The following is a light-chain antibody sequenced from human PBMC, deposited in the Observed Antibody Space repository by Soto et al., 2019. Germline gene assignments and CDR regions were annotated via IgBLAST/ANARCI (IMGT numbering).Light chain of an antibody. Sequence: DIQMTQSPSSVYASVGDRLTITCPASQGISSWLAWYQQKQGKXXKXXIYAASSLQSGVPSRFSGSGSGTDLTLNLSSLQPEDGATYDCQQANSFPPTFGQGTRLEIK. V-gene: IGKV1-12*01. CDR2: AAS. CDR1: QGISSW. J-gene: IGKJ5*01. CDR3: QQANSFPPT.